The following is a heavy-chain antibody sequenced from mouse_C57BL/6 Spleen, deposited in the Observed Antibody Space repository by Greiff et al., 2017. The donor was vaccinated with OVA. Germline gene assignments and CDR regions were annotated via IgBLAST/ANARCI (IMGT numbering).Heavy chain of an antibody. CDR1: GYTFTSYW. Sequence: VQLQQSGTVLARPGASVKMSCKTSGYTFTSYWMHWVNQRPGKGLEWIGAIYPGNSDTSYNQKFKGKAKLTAGTSASTAYMELSSLTNEDSAVYYCTRQEDYSYAMDYWGQGTSVTVAS. D-gene: IGHD1-1*01. CDR3: TRQEDYSYAMDY. J-gene: IGHJ4*01. CDR2: IYPGNSDT. V-gene: IGHV1-5*01.